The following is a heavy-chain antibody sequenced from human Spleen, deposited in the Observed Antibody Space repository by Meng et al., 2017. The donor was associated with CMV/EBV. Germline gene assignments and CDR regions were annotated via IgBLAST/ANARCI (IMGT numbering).Heavy chain of an antibody. CDR2: ISSSVRVI. D-gene: IGHD2-15*01. J-gene: IGHJ4*02. CDR3: SLVVLGVTGGDY. CDR1: GFTFSSYS. Sequence: GESLKISCAASGFTFSSYSMMWVRQAPGKGLEWVSSISSSVRVINYADSVKGRFTVSRDNTKNSSYRQMNSLRGEDTAVYYCSLVVLGVTGGDYWGQGTLVTVSS. V-gene: IGHV3-21*01.